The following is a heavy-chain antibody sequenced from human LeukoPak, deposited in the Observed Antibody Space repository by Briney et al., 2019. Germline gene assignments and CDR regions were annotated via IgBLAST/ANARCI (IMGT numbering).Heavy chain of an antibody. D-gene: IGHD5/OR15-5a*01. V-gene: IGHV3-48*03. CDR3: ARDRWRSGVYEGDFDY. CDR1: GFRFSNYE. J-gene: IGHJ4*02. Sequence: PGGSLRLSCAASGFRFSNYEMNWVRQAPGKGLEWLSYIDATGNIIYYADSVKGRFTISRDNAKNSLYLQMSSLRAEDTAVYYCARDRWRSGVYEGDFDYWGQGTLVTVSS. CDR2: IDATGNII.